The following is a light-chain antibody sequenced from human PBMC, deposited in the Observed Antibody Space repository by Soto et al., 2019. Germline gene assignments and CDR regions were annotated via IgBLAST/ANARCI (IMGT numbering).Light chain of an antibody. CDR3: SSYTSSSTL. Sequence: QSVLTQPASVSGSPGQSITISCTGPSSDVGGYNYVSWYQQHPGKAPKLMIYDVSNRPSGVSNRFSGSKSGNTASLTISGLQAEDEADYYCSSYTSSSTLFGTGTKLTVL. J-gene: IGLJ1*01. CDR2: DVS. CDR1: SSDVGGYNY. V-gene: IGLV2-14*01.